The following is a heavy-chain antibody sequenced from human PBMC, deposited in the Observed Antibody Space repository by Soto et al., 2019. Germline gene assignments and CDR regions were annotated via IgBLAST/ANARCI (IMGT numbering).Heavy chain of an antibody. CDR1: GFSFSTDG. Sequence: DVQLLESGGGLAQRGGSLRLSCAASGFSFSTDGMTWVRQAPGKGLEWVSYGGSGGSTYYADSVKCRFTISRDNSKNTLYLQMNRLRAEDTAVYYCVKFRGRAYHYYYMDVWGNGTTVTVSS. CDR3: VKFRGRAYHYYYMDV. V-gene: IGHV3-23*01. D-gene: IGHD3-16*01. J-gene: IGHJ6*03. CDR2: YGGSGGST.